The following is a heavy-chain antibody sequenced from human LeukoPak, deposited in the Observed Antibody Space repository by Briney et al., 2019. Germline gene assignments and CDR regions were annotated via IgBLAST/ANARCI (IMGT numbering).Heavy chain of an antibody. CDR1: GGSISSYY. CDR2: IHYSGST. J-gene: IGHJ4*02. D-gene: IGHD6-13*01. V-gene: IGHV4-59*01. Sequence: SETLSLTCTVSGGSISSYYWSWIRQPPGKGLEWIGYIHYSGSTHYNPSLKSRVTISVDTSKNQVSLKLRSVTAADTAVYYCARGRGSSWYSSSGGFDYWGQGTLVTVSS. CDR3: ARGRGSSWYSSSGGFDY.